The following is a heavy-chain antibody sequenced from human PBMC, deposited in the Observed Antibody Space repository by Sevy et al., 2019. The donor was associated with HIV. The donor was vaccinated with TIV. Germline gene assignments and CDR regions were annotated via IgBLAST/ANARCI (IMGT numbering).Heavy chain of an antibody. CDR3: TTDGNGAGGDWFDP. D-gene: IGHD1-26*01. V-gene: IGHV3-15*01. CDR2: IKSKNNGGTT. CDR1: GFTFSNAW. Sequence: GGSLRLSCAASGFTFSNAWMSWVRQAPGKGLEWVGRIKSKNNGGTTDYAAPVKGRFTISRDDSKNTLYLQMNSLKAEDTAVYYCTTDGNGAGGDWFDPWGQGTLVTVSS. J-gene: IGHJ5*02.